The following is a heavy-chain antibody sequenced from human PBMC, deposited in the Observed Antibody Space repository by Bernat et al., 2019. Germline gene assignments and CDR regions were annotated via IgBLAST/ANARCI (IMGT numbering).Heavy chain of an antibody. CDR3: ASLGPGIAVAGIVY. CDR1: GFTVSSNY. Sequence: EVQLVESGGGLVQPGGSLRLSCAASGFTVSSNYMSWVRQAPGKGLEWVSVIYSGGSTYYADSVKGRFTISRDNSKNTLYLQMNSLRAEDTAVYYCASLGPGIAVAGIVYWGQGTLVTVSS. CDR2: IYSGGST. D-gene: IGHD6-19*01. V-gene: IGHV3-66*01. J-gene: IGHJ4*02.